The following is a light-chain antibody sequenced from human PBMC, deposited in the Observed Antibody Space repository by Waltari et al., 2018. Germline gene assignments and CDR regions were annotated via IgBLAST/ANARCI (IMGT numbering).Light chain of an antibody. CDR2: AAS. Sequence: DIQMTQSPSSLSASVGDRVTITCRASQIISSYLNWYQQKPGKAPKLLIYAASSLQSGVPSSFSGSGSGTDFTLTISSLQPEDFATYYCQQSYTNPRTFGQGTRVETK. CDR3: QQSYTNPRT. CDR1: QIISSY. V-gene: IGKV1-39*01. J-gene: IGKJ1*01.